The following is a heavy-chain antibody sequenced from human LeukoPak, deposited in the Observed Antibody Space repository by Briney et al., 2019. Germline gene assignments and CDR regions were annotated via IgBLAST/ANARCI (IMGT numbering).Heavy chain of an antibody. CDR3: AKDRQGVRGAATIF. CDR2: ISGSGGST. CDR1: GFIFSKYG. D-gene: IGHD5-12*01. V-gene: IGHV3-23*01. Sequence: GGSLRLSCAVSGFIFSKYGMTWLRQAPGKGLEWVSAISGSGGSTYYADSVKGRFTISRDNSKNTLYLQMNSLRAEDTAVYYCAKDRQGVRGAATIFWGQGTLVTVSS. J-gene: IGHJ4*02.